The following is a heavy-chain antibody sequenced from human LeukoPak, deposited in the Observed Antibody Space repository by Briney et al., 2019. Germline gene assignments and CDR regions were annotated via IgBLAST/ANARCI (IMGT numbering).Heavy chain of an antibody. CDR1: GYTFTSYG. V-gene: IGHV1-18*01. D-gene: IGHD4-17*01. J-gene: IGHJ6*03. CDR2: VSAYNGNT. CDR3: AGMTTVTSYYYYYMDV. Sequence: ASVKVSCKASGYTFTSYGISWVRQAPGQGLDWMEWVSAYNGNTNYAQKLQGRVTMTTDTSTSTAYMELRSLRSDDTAVYCCAGMTTVTSYYYYYMDVWGKGTTVTVSS.